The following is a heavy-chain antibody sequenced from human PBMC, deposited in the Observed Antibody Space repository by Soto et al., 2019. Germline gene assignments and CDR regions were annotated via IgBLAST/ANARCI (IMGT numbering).Heavy chain of an antibody. CDR2: IYSGDST. J-gene: IGHJ3*02. CDR1: GFTVSSNY. V-gene: IGHV3-66*01. CDR3: ARARGTLWAFDI. D-gene: IGHD5-18*01. Sequence: EVQLVESGGGLVQPGGSLRLSCAASGFTVSSNYMSWVRQAPGKGLEWVSIIYSGDSTYYADSVKGRFTISRDNSKNTLYLQMNSLRAEDTAVYYCARARGTLWAFDIWGQGTMVTVSS.